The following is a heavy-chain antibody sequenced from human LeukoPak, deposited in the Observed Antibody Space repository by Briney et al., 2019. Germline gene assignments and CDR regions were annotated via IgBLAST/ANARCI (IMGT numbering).Heavy chain of an antibody. V-gene: IGHV4-39*01. CDR3: ARRNWNYENWFDP. CDR1: GGSHSSSNYY. CDR2: IYYSGNT. D-gene: IGHD1-7*01. J-gene: IGHJ5*02. Sequence: KPSETLSLNRTVPGGSHSSSNYYWGWIRQPPRKGLEWIGSIYYSGNTYYNPSLKSRVTISVDTSKNQFSLKLSSVTAADTAVYYCARRNWNYENWFDPWGQGTLVTVSS.